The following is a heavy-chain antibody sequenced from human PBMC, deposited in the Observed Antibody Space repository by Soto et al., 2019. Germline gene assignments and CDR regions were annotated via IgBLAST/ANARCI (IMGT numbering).Heavy chain of an antibody. J-gene: IGHJ2*01. D-gene: IGHD3-9*01. Sequence: QVQLQQWGAGPLRPLETLSLTCGVSGGSFSGYYWAWIRQSPGKGLEWIGEINDRGSINYNPSLKSRVSISVDTSKNHYSLNLRSVTAADPAVYYCARESHDILTGPPWVWYFDLWGRGTLSLCRQ. CDR3: ARESHDILTGPPWVWYFDL. CDR2: INDRGSI. V-gene: IGHV4-34*01. CDR1: GGSFSGYY.